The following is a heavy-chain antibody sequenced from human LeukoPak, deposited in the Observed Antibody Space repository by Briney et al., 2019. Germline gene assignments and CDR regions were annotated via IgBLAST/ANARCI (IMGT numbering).Heavy chain of an antibody. J-gene: IGHJ4*02. Sequence: PGGSLRLSCAASGFTFSNAWMSWVRQAPGKGLEWVGRIKSKTDGGTTDYAAPVKGRFTISRDDSKNTLYLQMNSLKTEDTAVYYCTTPLWGYYYDSSGPLSWGQGTLVTVSS. CDR3: TTPLWGYYYDSSGPLS. V-gene: IGHV3-15*01. CDR2: IKSKTDGGTT. D-gene: IGHD3-22*01. CDR1: GFTFSNAW.